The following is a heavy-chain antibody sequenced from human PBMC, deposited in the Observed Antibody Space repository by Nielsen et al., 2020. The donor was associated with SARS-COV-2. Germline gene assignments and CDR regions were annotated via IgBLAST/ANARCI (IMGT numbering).Heavy chain of an antibody. J-gene: IGHJ6*03. Sequence: SETLSLTCAVSGGSVSSNDWWTWVRQSPGKGLEWIGGVSHSGSINYNPSLKSRVTLSMDKSKRQFSLRLTSVSAADTAVYFCARGDLVVVPSPILGLGPFFYYFYLDVWGKGTTVIVSS. CDR1: GGSVSSNDW. CDR2: VSHSGSI. D-gene: IGHD2-2*01. V-gene: IGHV4-4*02. CDR3: ARGDLVVVPSPILGLGPFFYYFYLDV.